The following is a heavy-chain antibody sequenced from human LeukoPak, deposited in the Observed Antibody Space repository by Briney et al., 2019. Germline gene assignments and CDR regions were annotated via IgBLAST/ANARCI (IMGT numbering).Heavy chain of an antibody. Sequence: GGSLRLSCAASGFTLSSYWMHWVRQAPGKGLVWVSRINRDGSSRSYADSVKGRFTISRDNAKNTLYLQMNSLRAEDSAVYYCIRDSFDSHIYYGMDVWGKGTTVTV. CDR2: INRDGSSR. J-gene: IGHJ6*04. CDR1: GFTLSSYW. CDR3: IRDSFDSHIYYGMDV. V-gene: IGHV3-74*01.